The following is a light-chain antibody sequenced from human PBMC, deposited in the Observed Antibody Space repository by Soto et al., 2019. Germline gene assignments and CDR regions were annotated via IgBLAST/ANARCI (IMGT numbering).Light chain of an antibody. Sequence: DIQMTQSPSSLSASVGDRVTITCLASQSISSYLNWYQQKPGKAPKLLIYAASSLQSGVPSRFSGSGSGTDFTLTISSLQPEDFATYYCKQSYRTPRTFGQGTKVDIK. V-gene: IGKV1-39*01. CDR2: AAS. CDR1: QSISSY. J-gene: IGKJ1*01. CDR3: KQSYRTPRT.